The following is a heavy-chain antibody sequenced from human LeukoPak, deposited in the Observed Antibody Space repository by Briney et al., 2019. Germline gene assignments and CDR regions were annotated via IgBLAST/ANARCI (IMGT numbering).Heavy chain of an antibody. CDR2: IYTGGNT. Sequence: GGSLRLSCAASGFTVDSNYLSWVRQAPGKGLEWVSTIYTGGNTYYAASVRGRFTISRDFSKNTVFLHMNSLRAEDTAMYYCARDRHYDFWSGYYTPLNSWGQGTLVTVSS. D-gene: IGHD3-3*01. CDR1: GFTVDSNY. CDR3: ARDRHYDFWSGYYTPLNS. J-gene: IGHJ4*02. V-gene: IGHV3-53*01.